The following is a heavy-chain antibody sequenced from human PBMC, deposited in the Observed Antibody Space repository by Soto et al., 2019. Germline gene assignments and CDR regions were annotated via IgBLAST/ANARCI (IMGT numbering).Heavy chain of an antibody. CDR1: GDSITDYY. D-gene: IGHD5-12*01. CDR2: IHHTGTA. CDR3: ARYSVATIRFFDY. V-gene: IGHV4-59*01. J-gene: IGHJ4*02. Sequence: SETLSLTCTVSGDSITDYYWSWIRESPGKGLEWIAYIHHTGTANYNPSLKSRVTISVDTSKSQFSLRLSSVTAADTAVYFCARYSVATIRFFDYWGQGTLGTVSS.